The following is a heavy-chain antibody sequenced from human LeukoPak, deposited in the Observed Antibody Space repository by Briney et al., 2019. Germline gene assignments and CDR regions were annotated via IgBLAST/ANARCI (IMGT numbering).Heavy chain of an antibody. CDR1: GFTFEHFA. J-gene: IGHJ3*02. CDR2: ISWNSGRV. Sequence: GGSLRLSCAASGFTFEHFAMHWVRQAPGKGLEWVSGISWNSGRVDYADSVKSRFTISRDNAKNSLYLQMNSLRVEDMALYYCANGCSSSSCYSAFDIWGQGTMVTVSS. CDR3: ANGCSSSSCYSAFDI. V-gene: IGHV3-9*03. D-gene: IGHD2-2*01.